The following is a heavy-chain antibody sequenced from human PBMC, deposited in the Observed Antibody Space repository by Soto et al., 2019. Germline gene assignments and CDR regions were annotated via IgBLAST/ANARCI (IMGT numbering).Heavy chain of an antibody. V-gene: IGHV4-59*12. J-gene: IGHJ4*02. CDR2: IHYSGRP. CDR1: GGSISPYY. CDR3: ARGPTSRYFDWLSVRFDS. D-gene: IGHD3-9*01. Sequence: PSETLSLTCTVSGGSISPYYWSWIRQPPGKGLEWIGYIHYSGRPHYNPSLKSRVTISVDTSKNQISLKLRSVTAADTAVYYCARGPTSRYFDWLSVRFDSWGQGTLVTVSS.